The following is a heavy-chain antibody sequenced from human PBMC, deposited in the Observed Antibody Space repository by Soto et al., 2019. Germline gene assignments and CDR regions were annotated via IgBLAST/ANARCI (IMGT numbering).Heavy chain of an antibody. CDR1: GFTFSTHG. J-gene: IGHJ4*02. Sequence: QVQLVESGGGVVQPGRSLRLSCAASGFTFSTHGLHSVRQAPGKGLERVAVISYDGVNKYYADSVKGRFTISRDNSKNTLYLQMNSLRAEDTAVYYCAKSVYNWNDGFFDYWGQGTLVTVSS. V-gene: IGHV3-30*18. CDR3: AKSVYNWNDGFFDY. D-gene: IGHD1-1*01. CDR2: ISYDGVNK.